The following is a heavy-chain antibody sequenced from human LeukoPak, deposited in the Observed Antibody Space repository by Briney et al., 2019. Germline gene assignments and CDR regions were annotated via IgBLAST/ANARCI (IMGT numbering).Heavy chain of an antibody. Sequence: SETLSLTCTVSGGSVSSGSYYWSWIRQPPGKGLEWIGYIYYSGSTNYNPSLKSRVTISVDTSKNQFSLKLSSVTAAGTAVYYCAREDSYDLGIIDYWGQGTLVTVSS. CDR3: AREDSYDLGIIDY. D-gene: IGHD3-22*01. V-gene: IGHV4-61*01. CDR2: IYYSGST. CDR1: GGSVSSGSYY. J-gene: IGHJ4*02.